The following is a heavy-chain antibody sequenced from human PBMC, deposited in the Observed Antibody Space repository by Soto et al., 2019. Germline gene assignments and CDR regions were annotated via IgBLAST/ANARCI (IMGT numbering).Heavy chain of an antibody. CDR2: IAPCGGST. CDR1: GYTFTKFH. Sequence: ASVKVSCKASGYTFTKFHLHWVRLAPGQGLEWMGRIAPCGGSTSYAQRFQGRVTMTRDTPTSTAYMELRSLRSDDTAVYYCARDGTRTGTTEDYYYYGMDVWGQGTTVTVSS. CDR3: ARDGTRTGTTEDYYYYGMDV. V-gene: IGHV1-46*01. D-gene: IGHD1-1*01. J-gene: IGHJ6*02.